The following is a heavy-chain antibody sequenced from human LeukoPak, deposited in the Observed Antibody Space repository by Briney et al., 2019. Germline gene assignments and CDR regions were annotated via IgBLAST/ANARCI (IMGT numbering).Heavy chain of an antibody. CDR3: AKAEVQDFDWLLSDY. V-gene: IGHV3-23*01. J-gene: IGHJ4*02. D-gene: IGHD3-9*01. Sequence: GGSLRLSCAASGFTFSSYAMSWVRQTPGKGLEWVTAISGSGGSTYYADSVKGRFTISRDNSKNTLYLQMNSLRAEDTAVYYCAKAEVQDFDWLLSDYWGQGTLVTVSS. CDR1: GFTFSSYA. CDR2: ISGSGGST.